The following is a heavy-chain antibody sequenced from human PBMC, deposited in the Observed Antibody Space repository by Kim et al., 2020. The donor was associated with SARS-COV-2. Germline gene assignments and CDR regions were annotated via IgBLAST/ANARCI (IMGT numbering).Heavy chain of an antibody. J-gene: IGHJ4*02. D-gene: IGHD1-26*01. CDR3: ARGGRFDPYFDT. V-gene: IGHV3-48*03. Sequence: SGKGRFAISRDNAKNSVILQMNSLRVEDTAVYYCARGGRFDPYFDTWSLGTLVTVSS.